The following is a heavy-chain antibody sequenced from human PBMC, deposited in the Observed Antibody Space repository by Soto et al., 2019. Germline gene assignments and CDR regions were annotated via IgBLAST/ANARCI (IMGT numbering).Heavy chain of an antibody. CDR2: ISAYNGNT. J-gene: IGHJ4*02. CDR3: VRGGAPIDY. Sequence: QVQLVQSGAEVKKPGASVKVSCKTSGYTFTNFGLSWVRQAPGQGLEWMGWISAYNGNTNYAQNFQGRVTITTDTSTSTAYIELRSLRSDDTAVYYFVRGGAPIDYWGQGTLVTVSS. V-gene: IGHV1-18*01. CDR1: GYTFTNFG. D-gene: IGHD3-16*01.